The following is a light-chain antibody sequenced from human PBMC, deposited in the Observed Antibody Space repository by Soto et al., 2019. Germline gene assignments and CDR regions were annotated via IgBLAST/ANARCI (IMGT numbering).Light chain of an antibody. J-gene: IGKJ4*01. Sequence: EIVMTQSPATLSVSQGETATLSCRASQSVAFHLAWYQQKPGQGPRLLIYGAFTRATGIPARFSGSGSGTEFTLTISSLQSEDFAVYYCQQYKKWPPLTFGGGTKVEIK. CDR1: QSVAFH. V-gene: IGKV3-15*01. CDR3: QQYKKWPPLT. CDR2: GAF.